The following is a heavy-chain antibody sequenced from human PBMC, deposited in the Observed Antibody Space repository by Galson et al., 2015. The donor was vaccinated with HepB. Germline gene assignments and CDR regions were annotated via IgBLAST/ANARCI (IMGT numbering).Heavy chain of an antibody. V-gene: IGHV3-66*01. CDR1: GFTVSTNH. CDR3: VRENPTVTID. D-gene: IGHD4-11*01. CDR2: IYSGGST. Sequence: SLRLSCAASGFTVSTNHMTWVRQTPGKGLEWVSVIYSGGSTYYADSVKGRFIISRDNSKNTVYLQMNSLRAEDTALYYCVRENPTVTIDWGQGTLVTVSS. J-gene: IGHJ4*02.